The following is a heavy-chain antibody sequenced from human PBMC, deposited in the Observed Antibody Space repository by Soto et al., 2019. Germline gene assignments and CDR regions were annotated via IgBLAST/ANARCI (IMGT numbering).Heavy chain of an antibody. D-gene: IGHD1-20*01. J-gene: IGHJ4*02. Sequence: PVVSRRLACSSSEFTFVTDSIAWVRQAAVSWLQWVATISDSVDLTYYSYSVKGRFTISIDNSRNTLYLQMSHLRAEDTCLYYCAKPWVPSIKDRNPTLDYWGRGTVVTVSS. CDR3: AKPWVPSIKDRNPTLDY. CDR1: EFTFVTDS. V-gene: IGHV3-23*01. CDR2: ISDSVDLT.